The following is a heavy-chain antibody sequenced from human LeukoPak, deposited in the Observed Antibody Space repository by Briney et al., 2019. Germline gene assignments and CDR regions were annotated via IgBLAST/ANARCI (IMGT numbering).Heavy chain of an antibody. Sequence: GASVKVSCKASGYTFTGYYIHWVRQAPGQGLEWMGRINPNSGGTNYAQRFEGRVTMTRDTSISTAYMELSRLRSDDTAVYHCAREMTTLTTPLGYWGQGTLVTVSS. D-gene: IGHD4-17*01. CDR1: GYTFTGYY. CDR2: INPNSGGT. CDR3: AREMTTLTTPLGY. J-gene: IGHJ4*02. V-gene: IGHV1-2*06.